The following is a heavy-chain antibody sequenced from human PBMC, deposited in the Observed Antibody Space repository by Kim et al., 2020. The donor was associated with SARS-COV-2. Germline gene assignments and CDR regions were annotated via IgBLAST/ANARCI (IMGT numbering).Heavy chain of an antibody. Sequence: GGSLRLSCAASGFTFSSYGMHWVRQAPGKGLEWVAVIWYDGSNKYYADSVKGRFTISRDNSKNTLYLQMNSLRAEDTAVYYCARDQGGLGYCSSTSCYGFDYWGQGPLVTVSS. CDR1: GFTFSSYG. CDR3: ARDQGGLGYCSSTSCYGFDY. V-gene: IGHV3-33*01. J-gene: IGHJ4*02. CDR2: IWYDGSNK. D-gene: IGHD2-2*01.